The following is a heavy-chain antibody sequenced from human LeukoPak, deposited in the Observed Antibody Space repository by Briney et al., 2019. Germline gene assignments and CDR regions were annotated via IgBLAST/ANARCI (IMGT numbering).Heavy chain of an antibody. CDR2: INPNSGGT. D-gene: IGHD5-18*01. V-gene: IGHV1-2*02. Sequence: ASVKVSCKASGYTFTGYYMHWVRQAPGQGLEWMGWINPNSGGTNYAQKFQGRVTMTRDTSISTAYMELRSLRSDDTAVYYCARPTAMVPPYYFDYWGQGTLVTVSS. CDR3: ARPTAMVPPYYFDY. CDR1: GYTFTGYY. J-gene: IGHJ4*02.